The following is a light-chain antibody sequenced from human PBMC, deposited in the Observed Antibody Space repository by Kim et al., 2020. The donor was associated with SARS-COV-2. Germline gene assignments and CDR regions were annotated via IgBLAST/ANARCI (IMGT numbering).Light chain of an antibody. J-gene: IGKJ1*01. Sequence: DIQLTQSPSSLSASIGDRVTITCRASQDIANSLAWYQQKPGKVPQVLIYAAATLQSGVPSRFSGSGSGTEFTLTIGSLQTEDVATYYCQKYNSAPWTLGPGTKVDIK. CDR3: QKYNSAPWT. CDR1: QDIANS. CDR2: AAA. V-gene: IGKV1-27*01.